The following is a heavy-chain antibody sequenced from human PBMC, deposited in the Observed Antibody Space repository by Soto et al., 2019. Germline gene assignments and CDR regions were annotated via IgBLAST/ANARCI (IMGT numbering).Heavy chain of an antibody. D-gene: IGHD3-16*01. CDR3: AKEGDPGIYGLDV. Sequence: QVQLVESGGGLVQPGRSLRLSCAASGFTFSDYAIHWVRQAPGKGLEWVAIISDDGRHKSFADSVKGRFTISRDNSKNTLYLQMSSLRTEHTAVYYCAKEGDPGIYGLDVWGLGTTVNVSS. CDR1: GFTFSDYA. V-gene: IGHV3-30*04. J-gene: IGHJ6*02. CDR2: ISDDGRHK.